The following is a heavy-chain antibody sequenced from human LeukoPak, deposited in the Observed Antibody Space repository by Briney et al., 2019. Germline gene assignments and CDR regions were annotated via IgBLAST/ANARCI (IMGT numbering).Heavy chain of an antibody. CDR1: GGSISSYY. J-gene: IGHJ4*02. V-gene: IGHV4-59*01. CDR3: ARVSYDFWSGFRPQGAPYYFDY. CDR2: IYYSGST. Sequence: SETLSLTCTVSGGSISSYYWSWIRQPPGKGLEWIGYIYYSGSTNYNPSLKSRVTISVDTSKNQFSLKLSSVTAADTAVYYCARVSYDFWSGFRPQGAPYYFDYWGQGTLVSVSS. D-gene: IGHD3-3*01.